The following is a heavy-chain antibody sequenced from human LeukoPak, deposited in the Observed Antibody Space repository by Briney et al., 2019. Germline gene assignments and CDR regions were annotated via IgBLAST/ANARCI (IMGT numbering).Heavy chain of an antibody. J-gene: IGHJ5*02. CDR2: IYYSGST. CDR3: ARKCSSGLDP. V-gene: IGHV4-31*03. Sequence: SETLSLNGTVSGGSISSGGYYWSWIRQHPGKGLEWIGYIYYSGSTYYNPSLKSRVTISVDTSKNQFSLKLSSVTAADTAVYYCARKCSSGLDPWGQGTLVTVSS. D-gene: IGHD6-6*01. CDR1: GGSISSGGYY.